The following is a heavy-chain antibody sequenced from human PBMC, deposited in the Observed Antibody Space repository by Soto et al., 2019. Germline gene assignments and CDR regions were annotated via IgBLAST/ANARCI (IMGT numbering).Heavy chain of an antibody. D-gene: IGHD2-8*02. Sequence: GGSLRLSCAASGFTFRSFVMSWVRQAPGKGLEWVSAISDSGGSTYYADSVKGRFTMSRDNSKNTVYLQMNSLRAEDTAVYYCAKVWRTGGYSIDSWGQGTLVTVSS. CDR3: AKVWRTGGYSIDS. CDR2: ISDSGGST. J-gene: IGHJ4*02. CDR1: GFTFRSFV. V-gene: IGHV3-23*01.